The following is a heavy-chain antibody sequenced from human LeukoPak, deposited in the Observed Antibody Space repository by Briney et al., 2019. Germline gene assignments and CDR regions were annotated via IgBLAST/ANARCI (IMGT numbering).Heavy chain of an antibody. Sequence: GGSLRLSCAASGFTFSDYYMSWIRQAPGKGLEWVSYISSSGSTIYYADSVKGRFTISRDNAKNSLYLQMNSLRAEDTAVYYCARDYYYDSSGYIGGYWGQGTLATVSS. CDR2: ISSSGSTI. CDR3: ARDYYYDSSGYIGGY. CDR1: GFTFSDYY. J-gene: IGHJ4*02. D-gene: IGHD3-22*01. V-gene: IGHV3-11*01.